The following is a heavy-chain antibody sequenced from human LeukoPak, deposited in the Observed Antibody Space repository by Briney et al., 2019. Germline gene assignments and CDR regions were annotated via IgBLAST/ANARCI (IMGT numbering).Heavy chain of an antibody. CDR3: ARARRVDTAMV. V-gene: IGHV4-30-4*01. Sequence: SETLSLTCTVSGGSISSGDYYWSWIRQPPGRGLEWIGYIYYSGSTYYNPSLKSRVTISVDTSKNQFSLKLSSVTAADTAVYYCARARRVDTAMVWGQGTLVTVSS. J-gene: IGHJ4*02. CDR1: GGSISSGDYY. D-gene: IGHD5-18*01. CDR2: IYYSGST.